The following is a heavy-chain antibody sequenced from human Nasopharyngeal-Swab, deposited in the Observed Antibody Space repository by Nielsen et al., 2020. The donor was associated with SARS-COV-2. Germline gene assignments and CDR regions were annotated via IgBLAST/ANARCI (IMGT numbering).Heavy chain of an antibody. D-gene: IGHD5-12*01. CDR3: AKDAGYSGYDYFDY. CDR2: ISGSGGST. CDR1: GFTFSSYA. Sequence: GSLKISCAASGFTFSSYAMNWVRQAPGKGLEWVSAISGSGGSTYYADSVKGRFTISRDNSKNTLYLQMNSLRAEDTAVYYCAKDAGYSGYDYFDYWGQGTLVTVSS. V-gene: IGHV3-23*01. J-gene: IGHJ4*02.